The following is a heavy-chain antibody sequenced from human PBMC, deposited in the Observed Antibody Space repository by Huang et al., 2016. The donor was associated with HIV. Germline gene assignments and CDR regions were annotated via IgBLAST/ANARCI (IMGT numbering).Heavy chain of an antibody. J-gene: IGHJ4*02. D-gene: IGHD6-19*01. CDR1: AVTFSRYA. Sequence: HVQLVESGGGVVQPGTSLRLSCAASAVTFSRYAMHWVRQAPRKGLEWGEVISYEGSHTYYADSVKGRFTISRDDSKNALFLQMNSLRPEDTAVYYCARGITGSSGWLSYFDYWGQGTLVTVSS. V-gene: IGHV3-30-3*01. CDR2: ISYEGSHT. CDR3: ARGITGSSGWLSYFDY.